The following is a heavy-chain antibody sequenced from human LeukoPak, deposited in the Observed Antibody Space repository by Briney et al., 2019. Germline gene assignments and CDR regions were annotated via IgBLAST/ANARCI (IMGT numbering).Heavy chain of an antibody. Sequence: SQTLSLTCAVSGGSISSGGYSWSWIRQPPGKGLEWIGYIYHSGSTYYNLSLKSRVTISVDTSKNQLSLKLSSVTAADTAVYYCARDQGDYYYYYYMDVWGKGTTVTVSS. CDR3: ARDQGDYYYYYYMDV. D-gene: IGHD2-21*02. CDR2: IYHSGST. V-gene: IGHV4-30-4*07. J-gene: IGHJ6*03. CDR1: GGSISSGGYS.